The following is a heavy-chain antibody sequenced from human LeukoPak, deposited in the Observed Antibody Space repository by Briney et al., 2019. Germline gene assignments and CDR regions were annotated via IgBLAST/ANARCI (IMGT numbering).Heavy chain of an antibody. Sequence: ASVKVSCKASGYTFTSYDINWVRQATGQGLEWMGWMNPNSGNTGYAQKFQGRVTITRNTSISTAYMELSSLRSEDTVVYYCARGGIYDDDAFDIWGQGTMVTVSS. CDR1: GYTFTSYD. D-gene: IGHD3-22*01. CDR3: ARGGIYDDDAFDI. CDR2: MNPNSGNT. V-gene: IGHV1-8*03. J-gene: IGHJ3*02.